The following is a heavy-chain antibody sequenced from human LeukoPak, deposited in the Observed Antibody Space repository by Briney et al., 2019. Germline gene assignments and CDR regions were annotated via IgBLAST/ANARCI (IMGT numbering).Heavy chain of an antibody. CDR2: ISSSSSYI. D-gene: IGHD5-24*01. CDR3: ARESRDGYNFHD. J-gene: IGHJ4*02. V-gene: IGHV3-21*01. Sequence: GGSLRLSCAASGFTFSSYSMNWVRQAPGKGLEWVSSISSSSSYIYYADSVKGRFTISRDNAKNSLYLQMNSLRAEDTAVYYCARESRDGYNFHDWGQGTLVTVSS. CDR1: GFTFSSYS.